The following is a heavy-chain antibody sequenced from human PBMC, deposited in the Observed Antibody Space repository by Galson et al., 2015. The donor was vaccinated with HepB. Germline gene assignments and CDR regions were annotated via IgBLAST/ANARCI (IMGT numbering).Heavy chain of an antibody. Sequence: SVKVSCKAIGGTVSIYAITWVRQAPGQGLEWMGRITRMLGTVNYAQKFQGRVRIIADRSTTTAYMELNSLTFEDTAVYYCARVHNPASTVDLIDYWGQGTLVTVSS. CDR2: ITRMLGTV. CDR1: GGTVSIYA. CDR3: ARVHNPASTVDLIDY. D-gene: IGHD1-1*01. J-gene: IGHJ4*02. V-gene: IGHV1-69*04.